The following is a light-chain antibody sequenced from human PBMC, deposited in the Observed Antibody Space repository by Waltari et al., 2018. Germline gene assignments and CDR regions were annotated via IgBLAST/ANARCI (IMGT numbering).Light chain of an antibody. CDR3: QAWDTTTGV. CDR1: KLGDKH. CDR2: QDN. V-gene: IGLV3-1*01. Sequence: SFELTQPTSVSVSPGQTASITCAGDKLGDKHVCWYQQKPGQSPVAVIYQDNRRPSVIPEGFSGSDSGNTATLTISGTQAMDEADYFCQAWDTTTGVFGGGTKLTVL. J-gene: IGLJ2*01.